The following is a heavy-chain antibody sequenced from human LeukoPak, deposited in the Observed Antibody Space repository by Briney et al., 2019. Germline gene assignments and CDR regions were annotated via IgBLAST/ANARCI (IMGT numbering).Heavy chain of an antibody. CDR1: GYTFTGYD. Sequence: ASVKVSCXASGYTFTGYDINWVRRATGQGLEWMGWMNPNSGNTGYAQKFQGRVTITRNTSISTAYMELSSLRSEDTAVYYCARNGREARHFQHWGQGTLVTVSS. V-gene: IGHV1-8*03. D-gene: IGHD6-6*01. CDR2: MNPNSGNT. CDR3: ARNGREARHFQH. J-gene: IGHJ1*01.